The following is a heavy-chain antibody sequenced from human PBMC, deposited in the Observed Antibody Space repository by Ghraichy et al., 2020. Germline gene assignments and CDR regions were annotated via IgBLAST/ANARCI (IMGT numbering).Heavy chain of an antibody. J-gene: IGHJ4*02. CDR2: INHSGST. Sequence: SETLSLTCAVYGGSFSGYYWSWIRQPPGKGLEWIGEINHSGSTNYNPSLKSRVTISVDTSKNQFSLKLSSVTAADTAVYYCARPIIYSSSMETDYWGQGTLVTVSS. D-gene: IGHD6-6*01. CDR3: ARPIIYSSSMETDY. V-gene: IGHV4-34*01. CDR1: GGSFSGYY.